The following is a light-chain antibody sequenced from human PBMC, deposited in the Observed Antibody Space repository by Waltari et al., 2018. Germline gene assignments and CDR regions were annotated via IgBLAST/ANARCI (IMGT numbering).Light chain of an antibody. J-gene: IGKJ1*01. Sequence: EIVLTQSPATLSLSPGESATLSCRASQNVGRSLAWYQQKPGKAPRLLIFGTSSRATDIPDRFSGSGSGTDFSLTISRLEPEDFAVYFCQHYVRLPVTFGQGTKVDIK. CDR1: QNVGRS. CDR2: GTS. CDR3: QHYVRLPVT. V-gene: IGKV3-20*01.